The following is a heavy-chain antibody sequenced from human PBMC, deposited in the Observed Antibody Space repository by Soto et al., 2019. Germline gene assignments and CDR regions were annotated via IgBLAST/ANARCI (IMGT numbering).Heavy chain of an antibody. Sequence: QVQVVESGGGVVQPGRSLTLSCAASGFTFSNYGMHWVRQAPGKGLEWVAVILNDGSNRYHADAVKDRFTISRDKSKNTMYLQMNSLRAEDTAVYYCARDDEYSGNGMDVWGQGTTVTVS. V-gene: IGHV3-33*01. CDR1: GFTFSNYG. J-gene: IGHJ6*02. CDR3: ARDDEYSGNGMDV. CDR2: ILNDGSNR. D-gene: IGHD3-10*01.